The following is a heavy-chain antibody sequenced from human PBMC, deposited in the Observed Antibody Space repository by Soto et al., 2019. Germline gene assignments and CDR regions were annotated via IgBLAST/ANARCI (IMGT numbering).Heavy chain of an antibody. CDR3: ARDPGYGGTIDY. CDR2: IIPIFGTA. CDR1: GGTFSSYA. V-gene: IGHV1-69*13. Sequence: GASVKVSCKASGGTFSSYAISWVRQAPGQGLEWMGGIIPIFGTANYAQKFQGRVTITADESTSTAYMELSSLRSEDTAVYYCARDPGYGGTIDYWGQGTLVTVSS. J-gene: IGHJ4*02. D-gene: IGHD2-15*01.